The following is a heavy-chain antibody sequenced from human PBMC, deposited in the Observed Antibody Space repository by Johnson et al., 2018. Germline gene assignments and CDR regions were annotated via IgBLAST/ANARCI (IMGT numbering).Heavy chain of an antibody. D-gene: IGHD4-17*01. Sequence: QVQLQESGAEVKKPGASVKVSCEASGYSFTSYNVNWVRQATGQGLEWMGWMNPDSGDPGSAQKFQGRVSMTRNISISTAFMEVGSLRSQATAVYYCARGTTATTFYYHGMGVWGQGTAVTVSS. J-gene: IGHJ6*02. V-gene: IGHV1-8*01. CDR2: MNPDSGDP. CDR3: ARGTTATTFYYHGMGV. CDR1: GYSFTSYN.